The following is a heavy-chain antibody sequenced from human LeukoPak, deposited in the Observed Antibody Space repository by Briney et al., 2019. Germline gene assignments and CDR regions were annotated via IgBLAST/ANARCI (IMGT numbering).Heavy chain of an antibody. Sequence: GGSLRLSCAASGFTFSNAWMSWVRQAPGKGLEWVGRIKSKTDGGTTDYAAPVKGRFTISRDDSKNTLYLQMNSLKTEDTAVYYCTTVDGYYYDSSGYSLLRDYWGQGTLVTVSS. CDR1: GFTFSNAW. V-gene: IGHV3-15*01. J-gene: IGHJ4*02. D-gene: IGHD3-22*01. CDR3: TTVDGYYYDSSGYSLLRDY. CDR2: IKSKTDGGTT.